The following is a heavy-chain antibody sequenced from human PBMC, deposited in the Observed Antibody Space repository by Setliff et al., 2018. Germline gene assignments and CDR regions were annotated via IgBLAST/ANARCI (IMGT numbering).Heavy chain of an antibody. J-gene: IGHJ4*02. CDR2: IQYDGSDK. CDR3: AKDPKYRGVWPHPAYFDY. D-gene: IGHD6-6*01. Sequence: GSLRLSCAASGFLFSSYGMHWVRQAPGKGLEWVAFIQYDGSDKYYEDSAKGRFTISRDNSKNTVYLQVNSLRGEDTAVYHCAKDPKYRGVWPHPAYFDYWGQGALVTVSS. CDR1: GFLFSSYG. V-gene: IGHV3-30*02.